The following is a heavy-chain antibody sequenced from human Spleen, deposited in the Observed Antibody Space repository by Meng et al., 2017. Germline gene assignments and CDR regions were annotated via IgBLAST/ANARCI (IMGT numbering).Heavy chain of an antibody. CDR1: VFTFSSYD. J-gene: IGHJ2*01. Sequence: GESLKISCAASVFTFSSYDMHCVRQAPGKVLEWVSAIGAGFDTYYPGSVKGRFTISRENAKNSLYLQMNRLRAGDTAVYYYAREMYDYGDYGTVGLYLDLWGCGTLVTVSS. V-gene: IGHV3-13*01. CDR2: IGAGFDT. D-gene: IGHD4-17*01. CDR3: AREMYDYGDYGTVGLYLDL.